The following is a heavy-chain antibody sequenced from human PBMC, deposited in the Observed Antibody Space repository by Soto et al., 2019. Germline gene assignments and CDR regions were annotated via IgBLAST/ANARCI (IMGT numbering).Heavy chain of an antibody. D-gene: IGHD2-2*02. Sequence: PGESLKISCKGSGYIFANYWIGWVRQMHGKGLEWMGIIYAGDSDTKYSPSFQGQDTISADKSISTAYLQWSSLKASDTAMYYCASLPRGYCTSTTCHTAFDYWGQGTLVTVSS. CDR1: GYIFANYW. J-gene: IGHJ4*02. V-gene: IGHV5-51*01. CDR3: ASLPRGYCTSTTCHTAFDY. CDR2: IYAGDSDT.